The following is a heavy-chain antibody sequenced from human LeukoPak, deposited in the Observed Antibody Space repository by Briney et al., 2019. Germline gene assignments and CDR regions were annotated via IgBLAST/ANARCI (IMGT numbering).Heavy chain of an antibody. Sequence: GGSLRLSCAASGFTFSSYAMSWVRQAPGKGLEWVSVISGSGGSTYYADSVKGRFTISRDNSKNTLYLQMNSLRAEDTAVYYCARDRSGFYSVDYWGQGTLVTVSS. CDR1: GFTFSSYA. CDR2: ISGSGGST. CDR3: ARDRSGFYSVDY. D-gene: IGHD5-12*01. J-gene: IGHJ4*02. V-gene: IGHV3-23*01.